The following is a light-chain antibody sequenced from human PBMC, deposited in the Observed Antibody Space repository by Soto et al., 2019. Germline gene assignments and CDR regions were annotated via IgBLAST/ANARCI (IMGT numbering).Light chain of an antibody. CDR2: EVT. J-gene: IGLJ1*01. Sequence: QSALTQPPSASGSPGQSVTISCTGTSSDVGGYNFVSWYQQHPGKAPKLMIYEVTKRPSGVPDRFSGSKSGNTASLTVSGLQAEDEADYYCSSYSRTNNYVFGNRTKVTV. CDR3: SSYSRTNNYV. CDR1: SSDVGGYNF. V-gene: IGLV2-8*01.